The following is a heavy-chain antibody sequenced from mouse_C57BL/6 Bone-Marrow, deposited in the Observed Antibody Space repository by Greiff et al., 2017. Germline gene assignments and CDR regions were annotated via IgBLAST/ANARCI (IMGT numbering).Heavy chain of an antibody. CDR1: GFTFSDYY. CDR3: ARGGIYYDYGDFDY. J-gene: IGHJ2*01. V-gene: IGHV5-12*01. CDR2: ISNGGGST. D-gene: IGHD2-4*01. Sequence: EVHLVESGGDLVQPGGSLKLSCAASGFTFSDYYMYWVRQTPEKRLEWVAYISNGGGSTYYPDTVKGRFTISRDNAKNTLYLQMSRLKSEDTAMYYCARGGIYYDYGDFDYWGQGTTLTVSS.